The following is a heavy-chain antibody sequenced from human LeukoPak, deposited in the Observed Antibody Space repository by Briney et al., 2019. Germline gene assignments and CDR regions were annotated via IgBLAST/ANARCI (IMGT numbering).Heavy chain of an antibody. Sequence: PGGSLRLSCAASGFTFGSYGMHWVRQAPGKGLEWVAVIWYDGSNKYYADSVKGRFTISRDNSKNTLYLQMNSLRAEDTAVYYCAREGYYDSSGYYILDYWGQGTLVTVSS. V-gene: IGHV3-33*01. CDR2: IWYDGSNK. J-gene: IGHJ4*02. CDR3: AREGYYDSSGYYILDY. D-gene: IGHD3-22*01. CDR1: GFTFGSYG.